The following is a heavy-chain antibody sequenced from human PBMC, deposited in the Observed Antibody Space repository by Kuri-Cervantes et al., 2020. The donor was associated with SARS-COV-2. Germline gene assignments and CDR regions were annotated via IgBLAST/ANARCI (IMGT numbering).Heavy chain of an antibody. CDR1: GFTFSSYA. CDR3: AKDKVGATPNWFDP. V-gene: IGHV3-23*01. CDR2: ISGSGGST. D-gene: IGHD1-26*01. Sequence: GESLKISCAASGFTFSSYAMHWVRQAPGKGLEWVSAISGSGGSTYYADSVKGRFTISRDNSKNTLYLQMNSLRAEDTAVYYCAKDKVGATPNWFDPWGQGTLVTVSS. J-gene: IGHJ5*02.